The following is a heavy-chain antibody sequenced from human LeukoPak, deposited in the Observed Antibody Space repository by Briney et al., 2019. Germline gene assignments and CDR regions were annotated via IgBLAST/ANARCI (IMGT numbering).Heavy chain of an antibody. D-gene: IGHD3-22*01. CDR3: ARVCRGYALVDAFDI. CDR2: INSDGSST. Sequence: PGGSLRLSCAASGFTFSSYWMHWVRQAPGKGLVWVSRINSDGSSTSYADSVKGRLTISRDNAKNTLYLQMNSLRAEDTAVYYCARVCRGYALVDAFDIWGQGTMVTVSS. J-gene: IGHJ3*02. CDR1: GFTFSSYW. V-gene: IGHV3-74*01.